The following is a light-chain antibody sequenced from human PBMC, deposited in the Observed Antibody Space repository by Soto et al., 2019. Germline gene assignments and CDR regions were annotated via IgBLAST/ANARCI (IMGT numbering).Light chain of an antibody. CDR2: LNSDGSH. J-gene: IGLJ3*02. CDR1: SGQSSYA. CDR3: QTWGTGLHWV. V-gene: IGLV4-69*01. Sequence: QLVLTQSPSASASLGASVKLTCTLSSGQSSYAIAWHQQQPEKGPRYLMKLNSDGSHSKGDGIPDRFSGSSSGAERYLTISSLQSEDEADYYCQTWGTGLHWVFGGGTQLTVL.